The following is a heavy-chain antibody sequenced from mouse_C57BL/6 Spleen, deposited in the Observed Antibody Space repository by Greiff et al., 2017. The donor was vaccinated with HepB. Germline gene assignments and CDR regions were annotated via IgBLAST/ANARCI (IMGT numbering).Heavy chain of an antibody. D-gene: IGHD2-4*01. Sequence: EVQLKQSGGGLVKPGGSLKLSCAASGFTFSSYAMSWVRQTPEKRLEWVATISDGGSYTYYPDNVKGRFTISRDNAKNNLYLQMSHLKSEDTAMYYCARRDYDGGYFDVWGTGTTVTVSS. CDR3: ARRDYDGGYFDV. V-gene: IGHV5-4*03. CDR1: GFTFSSYA. J-gene: IGHJ1*03. CDR2: ISDGGSYT.